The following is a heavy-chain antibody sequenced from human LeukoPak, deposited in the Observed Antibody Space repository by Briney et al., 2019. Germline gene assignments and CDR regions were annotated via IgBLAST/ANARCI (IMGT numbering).Heavy chain of an antibody. J-gene: IGHJ4*02. V-gene: IGHV3-7*03. CDR3: ASGRSYDSSGLDY. Sequence: GGSLRLSCAASGFTFSSYWMSWVRQAPGKGLEWVANIKQDGSEKYYVDSVKGRFTISRDNAKNSLYLQMNSLRAEDTALYYCASGRSYDSSGLDYWGQGTLVTVSS. D-gene: IGHD3-22*01. CDR1: GFTFSSYW. CDR2: IKQDGSEK.